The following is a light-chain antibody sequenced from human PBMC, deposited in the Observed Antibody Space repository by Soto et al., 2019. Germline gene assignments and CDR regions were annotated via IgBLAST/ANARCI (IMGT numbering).Light chain of an antibody. CDR3: SSYTSSSTLV. V-gene: IGLV2-14*01. Sequence: QSALTQPASVSGSPGPSITISCTGTSSDVGGYNYVSWYQQHPGKAPKLMIYDVSNRPSGVSNRFSGSKSGNTASLTISGLPAEDEAEYYCSSYTSSSTLVFGGGTKLTVL. CDR2: DVS. J-gene: IGLJ2*01. CDR1: SSDVGGYNY.